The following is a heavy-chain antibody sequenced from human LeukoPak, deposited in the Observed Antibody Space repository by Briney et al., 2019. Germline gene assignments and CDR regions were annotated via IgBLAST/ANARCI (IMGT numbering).Heavy chain of an antibody. J-gene: IGHJ6*02. CDR2: IYYSGSS. CDR1: GGSISSYY. V-gene: IGHV4-59*01. CDR3: AGVQSQNYYAMDV. Sequence: SETLSLTCTVSGGSISSYYWSWIRQPPGKGLEWIGYIYYSGSSNYNPSLKSRVTISVDRSKNQYSLKLSSVTAADTAVYYCAGVQSQNYYAMDVWGPGTPVTVSS.